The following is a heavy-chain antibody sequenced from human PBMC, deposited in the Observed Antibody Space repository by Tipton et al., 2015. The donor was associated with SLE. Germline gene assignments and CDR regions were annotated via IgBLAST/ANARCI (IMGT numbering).Heavy chain of an antibody. Sequence: SLRLSCAASGFTFSNYGINWVRQAPGKGLECVAFIRYDGNNRRYADSVKGRFNISRDNTRDTVYLQMNSLRTEDTAVYYCARPSTTVVPDYWGRGTLVTVSS. CDR3: ARPSTTVVPDY. CDR1: GFTFSNYG. V-gene: IGHV3-30*02. D-gene: IGHD3-10*01. J-gene: IGHJ4*02. CDR2: IRYDGNNR.